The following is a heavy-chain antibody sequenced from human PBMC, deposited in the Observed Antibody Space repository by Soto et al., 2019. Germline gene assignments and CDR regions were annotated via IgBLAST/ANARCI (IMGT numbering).Heavy chain of an antibody. CDR2: IYYSGST. CDR1: GGSISSSSYY. J-gene: IGHJ6*02. D-gene: IGHD2-15*01. Sequence: SETLSLTCTVSGGSISSSSYYWGWIRQPPGKGLEWIGSIYYSGSTYYNPSLKSRVTISVDTSKNQFSLKLSSVTAADTAVYYCARHVYCSGGSCYNANYYYYGMDVWGQGTTVTVSS. V-gene: IGHV4-39*01. CDR3: ARHVYCSGGSCYNANYYYYGMDV.